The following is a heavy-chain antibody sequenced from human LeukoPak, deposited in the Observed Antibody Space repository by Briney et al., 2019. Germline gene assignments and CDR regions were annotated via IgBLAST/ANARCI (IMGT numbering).Heavy chain of an antibody. CDR3: ARGGAAGIYGMDV. CDR2: ISYDGSNK. V-gene: IGHV3-30*02. CDR1: GFTFSSHG. D-gene: IGHD6-13*01. Sequence: GGSLRLSCAASGFTFSSHGMHWVRQAPGKGLEWVTFISYDGSNKDYADSVKGRFTISRDNSKNTLYLHVDSLRPEDTAVYYCARGGAAGIYGMDVWGQGAIMTVTS. J-gene: IGHJ6*02.